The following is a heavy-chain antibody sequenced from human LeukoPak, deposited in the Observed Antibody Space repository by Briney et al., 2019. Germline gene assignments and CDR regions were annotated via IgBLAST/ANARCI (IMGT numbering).Heavy chain of an antibody. J-gene: IGHJ3*02. Sequence: GRSLRLSCAASGFTFSSYAIHWVRQAPGRGLQWVAVISYDGSNKYYADSVKGRFTISRDNSKNTLYLQMNSLRAEDAAVYYCARSRFQNGAFDIWGQGTMVTVSS. D-gene: IGHD1-1*01. CDR1: GFTFSSYA. V-gene: IGHV3-30*04. CDR2: ISYDGSNK. CDR3: ARSRFQNGAFDI.